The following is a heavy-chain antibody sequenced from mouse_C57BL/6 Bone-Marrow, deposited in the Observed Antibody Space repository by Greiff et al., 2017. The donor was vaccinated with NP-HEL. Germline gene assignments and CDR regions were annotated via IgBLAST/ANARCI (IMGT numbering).Heavy chain of an antibody. Sequence: QVQLQQPGAELVKPGASVKMSCKASGYTFTSYWITWVKQRPGQGLEWIGDIYPGSGSTNYNEQFKSKATLTVDTSSSTAYMQLSSLTSEDSAVYYCARSGDYYGSSAISMDYWGQGTSVTVSS. CDR2: IYPGSGST. J-gene: IGHJ4*01. CDR1: GYTFTSYW. V-gene: IGHV1-55*01. CDR3: ARSGDYYGSSAISMDY. D-gene: IGHD1-1*01.